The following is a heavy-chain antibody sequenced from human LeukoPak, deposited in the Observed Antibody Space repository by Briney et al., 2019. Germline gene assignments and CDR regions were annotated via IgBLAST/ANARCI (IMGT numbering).Heavy chain of an antibody. V-gene: IGHV7-4-1*02. D-gene: IGHD6-13*01. CDR2: INTNTGNP. J-gene: IGHJ6*02. CDR3: ATAAAGTNYGMDV. Sequence: GASVKVSRKGSGYTFTNYAMNWVRQAPGQGLEWMGWINTNTGNPTFAQGFTGRFVFSLDTSVSTAYLQITSLKAEDTAVYFCATAAAGTNYGMDVWGQGTTVTVSS. CDR1: GYTFTNYA.